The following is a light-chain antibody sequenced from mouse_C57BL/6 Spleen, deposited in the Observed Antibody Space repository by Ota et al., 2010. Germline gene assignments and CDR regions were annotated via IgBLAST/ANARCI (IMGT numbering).Light chain of an antibody. Sequence: QIVLTQSPAIMSASPGEKVTISCNASSSVNYIYWYQQKPGSSPKPWIYRTSNLASGVPARFSGSGSGTSYSLTISNMEADDVATYYCQQWNSKPPTFGDGTKLELK. CDR2: RTS. CDR1: SSVNY. CDR3: QQWNSKPPT. V-gene: IGKV4-61*01. J-gene: IGKJ5*01.